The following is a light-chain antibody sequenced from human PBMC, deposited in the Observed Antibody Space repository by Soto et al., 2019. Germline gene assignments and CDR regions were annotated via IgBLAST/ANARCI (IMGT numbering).Light chain of an antibody. CDR1: SSDVGSYNR. J-gene: IGLJ1*01. CDR3: NSYTSRNTYV. Sequence: QSALTQPPSVSGSPGQSVTISCTGTSSDVGSYNRVSWYQQPPGTAPKLMIYEVSNRPSGVPDRFSGSKSGNTASLTISGPQPEDEANYYCNSYTSRNTYVFGTGTKATAL. V-gene: IGLV2-18*02. CDR2: EVS.